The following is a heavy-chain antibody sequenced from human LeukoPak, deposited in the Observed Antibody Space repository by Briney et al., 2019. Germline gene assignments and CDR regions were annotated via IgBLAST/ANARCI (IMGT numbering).Heavy chain of an antibody. V-gene: IGHV3-21*01. CDR2: ISSSSSYI. CDR1: GFTFSSYS. Sequence: GGSLRLSCAASGFTFSSYSMNWVRQAPGKGLEWVSSISSSSSYISYADSMKGRFTISRDNAKNSLFLQMNSLRAEDTAVYYCAREYVLYDAFDIWGQGTMVTVSS. D-gene: IGHD3-10*02. CDR3: AREYVLYDAFDI. J-gene: IGHJ3*02.